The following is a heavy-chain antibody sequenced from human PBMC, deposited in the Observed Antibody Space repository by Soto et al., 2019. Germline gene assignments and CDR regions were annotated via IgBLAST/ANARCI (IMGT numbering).Heavy chain of an antibody. J-gene: IGHJ4*02. CDR3: ARDDYGGHFEI. V-gene: IGHV4-30-4*01. Sequence: PSETLSLTCTVSGGSIRSDDYYWSWIRQSPRKGLEWIGYIFYSGSTFYNPSLKSRVTISIDTSKNQFSLNLNSVTAADTAVYYCARDDYGGHFEIWGQGTLVTVSS. D-gene: IGHD4-17*01. CDR1: GGSIRSDDYY. CDR2: IFYSGST.